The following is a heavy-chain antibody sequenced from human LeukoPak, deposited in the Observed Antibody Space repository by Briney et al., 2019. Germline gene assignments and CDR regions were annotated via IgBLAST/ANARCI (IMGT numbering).Heavy chain of an antibody. V-gene: IGHV3-23*01. Sequence: GGSLRLSCASSGFTFSSYAMSWVRQAPGKGLEWVSTIGGTGVRTYYADSVKGRITISRDNAKNSLYLQMNSLRAEDMALYYCAKSRFSSVSSEDFDYWGQGTLVTVSS. CDR3: AKSRFSSVSSEDFDY. CDR1: GFTFSSYA. CDR2: IGGTGVRT. D-gene: IGHD2-8*01. J-gene: IGHJ4*02.